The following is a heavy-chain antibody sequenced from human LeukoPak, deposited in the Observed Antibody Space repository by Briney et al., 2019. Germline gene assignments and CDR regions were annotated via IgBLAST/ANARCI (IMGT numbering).Heavy chain of an antibody. CDR3: ARFITMVRGVIQRDFDY. D-gene: IGHD3-10*01. CDR2: IYWNDDK. J-gene: IGHJ4*02. V-gene: IGHV2-5*01. Sequence: SGPTLVRPTQPLTLTCTFSGFSLSTSGVGVGWIRQPPGKALEWLALIYWNDDKRYSPSLKSRLTITKDTSKNQVVLTMTNMDTEDTATYYCARFITMVRGVIQRDFDYWGQGTLVTVSS. CDR1: GFSLSTSGVG.